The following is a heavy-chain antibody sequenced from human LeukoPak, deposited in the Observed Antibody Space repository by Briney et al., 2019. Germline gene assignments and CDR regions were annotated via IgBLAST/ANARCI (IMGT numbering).Heavy chain of an antibody. Sequence: SETLSLTCTVSGGSISSYYWSWIRQPAGKGLEWIGRIYTSGSTNYNPSLKTRVTMSVDTSKNQFSLKLSSVTAADTAVYYCACTVVVPADGGSWFDPWGQGTLVTVSS. D-gene: IGHD2-2*01. CDR1: GGSISSYY. CDR2: IYTSGST. CDR3: ACTVVVPADGGSWFDP. J-gene: IGHJ5*02. V-gene: IGHV4-4*07.